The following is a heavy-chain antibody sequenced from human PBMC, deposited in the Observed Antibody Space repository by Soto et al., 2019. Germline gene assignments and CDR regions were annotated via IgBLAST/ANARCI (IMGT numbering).Heavy chain of an antibody. CDR2: IWYDGSNK. CDR1: GFTFSSYG. Sequence: GGSLRLSCAASGFTFSSYGMHWVRQAPGKGLEWVAVIWYDGSNKYYADSVKGRFTISRDNSKNTLYLQMNSLRAEDTAVYYCARDFRRAAAANSIFDYWGQGTLVTVSS. V-gene: IGHV3-33*01. D-gene: IGHD6-13*01. J-gene: IGHJ4*02. CDR3: ARDFRRAAAANSIFDY.